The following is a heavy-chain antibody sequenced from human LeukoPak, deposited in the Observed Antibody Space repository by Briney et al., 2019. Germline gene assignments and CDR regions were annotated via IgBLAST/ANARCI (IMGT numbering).Heavy chain of an antibody. CDR1: GFTFSTYD. D-gene: IGHD2-21*01. V-gene: IGHV3-13*01. CDR3: ARGAGEGFDP. CDR2: IGTRGDT. Sequence: GGSLRLSCAASGFTFSTYDMHWVRQAAGKGLEWVSGIGTRGDTYYSGSVKGRFTLSREDAKNSVYLQMNSLRAGDTALCYCARGAGEGFDPWGQGTLVTVSS. J-gene: IGHJ5*02.